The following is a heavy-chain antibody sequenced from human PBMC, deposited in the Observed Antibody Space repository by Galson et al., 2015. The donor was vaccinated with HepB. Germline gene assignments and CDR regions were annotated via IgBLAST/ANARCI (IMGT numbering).Heavy chain of an antibody. Sequence: LSLTCTVSGGSISRYYWSWIRQPAGKRLEWIGYISTSGSTNYNPSLKSRVSMSIDTSKNQFSLKLNSVTAADTAIYYCARDHSDTRGYFYSYDTWGQGTLVTVSS. J-gene: IGHJ5*02. D-gene: IGHD3-22*01. CDR3: ARDHSDTRGYFYSYDT. CDR1: GGSISRYY. V-gene: IGHV4-4*07. CDR2: ISTSGST.